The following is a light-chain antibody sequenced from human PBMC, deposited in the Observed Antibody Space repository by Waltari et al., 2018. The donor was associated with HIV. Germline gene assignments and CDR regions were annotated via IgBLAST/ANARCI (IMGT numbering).Light chain of an antibody. CDR2: EDD. CDR3: QTYESSSHVV. CDR1: SGPIASHY. V-gene: IGLV6-57*01. Sequence: FMLTQPHSVSASPGTPTPISCTRRSGPIASHYVQWYRHCPGCSPSPVIYEDDQRPSGVPDRFAGSIDRSSNSASLTISGLRPEDEADYFCQTYESSSHVVFGGGTKLTVL. J-gene: IGLJ2*01.